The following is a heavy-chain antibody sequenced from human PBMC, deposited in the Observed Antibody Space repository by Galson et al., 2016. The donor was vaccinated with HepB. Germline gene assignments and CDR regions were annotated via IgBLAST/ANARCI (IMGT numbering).Heavy chain of an antibody. Sequence: QSGAEVKEPGESLKISCKGSGYRFTSQWVGWVRQMPGKGLEWMGIIHPGDSDTRYSPSFQGQVTISVDKSISTAYLQWASLKASDTAMYFCASSLIVGATGGAFDIWGPGTRVTVSP. CDR2: IHPGDSDT. CDR3: ASSLIVGATGGAFDI. CDR1: GYRFTSQW. V-gene: IGHV5-51*01. D-gene: IGHD1-26*01. J-gene: IGHJ3*02.